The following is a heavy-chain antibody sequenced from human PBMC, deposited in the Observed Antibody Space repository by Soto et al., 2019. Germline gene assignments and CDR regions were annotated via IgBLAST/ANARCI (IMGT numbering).Heavy chain of an antibody. J-gene: IGHJ4*02. CDR3: ARAGYSGYAYFDY. CDR2: IRNKANSYTT. Sequence: GGSLRLSCAASGFTFSDHNMDWVRQAPGKGLEWVGRIRNKANSYTTDYAASVKGRFTISRDDSKNSLYLQMNSLKTEDTAVYYCARAGYSGYAYFDYWGQGNLVTVSS. CDR1: GFTFSDHN. V-gene: IGHV3-72*01. D-gene: IGHD5-12*01.